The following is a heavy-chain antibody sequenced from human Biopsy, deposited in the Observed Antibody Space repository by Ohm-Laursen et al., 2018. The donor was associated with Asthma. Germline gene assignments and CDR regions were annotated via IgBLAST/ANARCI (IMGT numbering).Heavy chain of an antibody. Sequence: SLRLSCAASGFTFSSYWMHWVRQAPGKGLVWVARINNDGSSTSYADSVKGRFTISRDNAKNTLYLEMNSLRAEDTAVYYCARGPAWQQLDNWGQGTLVTVSS. CDR3: ARGPAWQQLDN. CDR1: GFTFSSYW. J-gene: IGHJ4*02. CDR2: INNDGSST. V-gene: IGHV3-74*01. D-gene: IGHD6-13*01.